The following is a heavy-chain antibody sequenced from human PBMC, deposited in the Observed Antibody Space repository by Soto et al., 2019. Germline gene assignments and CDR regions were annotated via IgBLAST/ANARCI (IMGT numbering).Heavy chain of an antibody. CDR1: GFTFSSYG. J-gene: IGHJ4*02. V-gene: IGHV3-30*18. CDR3: AKGYYDSSGYDFDY. D-gene: IGHD3-22*01. Sequence: GGSLRLSCAASGFTFSSYGMHWVRQAPGKGLEWVAVISYDGSNKYYADSVKGRFTISRDNSKNTLYLQMNSLRAEDTAVYYCAKGYYDSSGYDFDYWGQGTLVTVSS. CDR2: ISYDGSNK.